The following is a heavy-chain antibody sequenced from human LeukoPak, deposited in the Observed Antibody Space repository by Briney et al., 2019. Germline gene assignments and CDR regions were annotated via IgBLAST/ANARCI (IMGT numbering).Heavy chain of an antibody. CDR1: GFTFISYW. D-gene: IGHD3-22*01. J-gene: IGHJ4*02. CDR2: IKQDGSEK. V-gene: IGHV3-7*03. Sequence: PGGSLRLSCAASGFTFISYWMSWVRQAPGKGLEWVANIKQDGSEKYYVDSVKGRFTISRDNAKNSLYLQMNSLRAEDTALYYCAKGLRDSSGYYYITLGFDYWGQGTLVTVSS. CDR3: AKGLRDSSGYYYITLGFDY.